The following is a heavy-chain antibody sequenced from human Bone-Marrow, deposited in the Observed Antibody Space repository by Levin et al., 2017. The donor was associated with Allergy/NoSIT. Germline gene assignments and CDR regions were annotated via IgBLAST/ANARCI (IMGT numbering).Heavy chain of an antibody. CDR1: GFIFSNFA. CDR2: LSGSGTST. Sequence: GGSLRLSCSASGFIFSNFAMTWIRQTPGKGLEWVSGLSGSGTSTYYLDSVKGRFTVSRDNSKNTLYLQMNSLRVEDSAIYYCAKGPVFGPNDPFDVWGQGTLVTVSS. V-gene: IGHV3-23*01. J-gene: IGHJ3*01. D-gene: IGHD3-10*01. CDR3: AKGPVFGPNDPFDV.